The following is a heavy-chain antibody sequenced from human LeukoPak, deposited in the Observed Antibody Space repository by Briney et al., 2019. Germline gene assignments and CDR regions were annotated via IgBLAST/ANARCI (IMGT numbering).Heavy chain of an antibody. D-gene: IGHD1-26*01. V-gene: IGHV3-21*01. CDR1: GFTFSSYS. CDR2: ISSSSSYI. J-gene: IGHJ4*02. CDR3: ARDGIGSYIFDY. Sequence: GGSLRLSCAASGFTFSSYSMNWVRQAPGKGLEWVSSISSSSSYIYYADSVKGRFTTSRDNAKNSLYLQMNSLRAEDTAVYYCARDGIGSYIFDYWGQGTLVTVSS.